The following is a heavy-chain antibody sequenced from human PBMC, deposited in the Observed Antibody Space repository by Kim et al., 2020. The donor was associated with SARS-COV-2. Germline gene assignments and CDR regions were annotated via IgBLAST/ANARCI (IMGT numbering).Heavy chain of an antibody. CDR2: ISHLSNTI. V-gene: IGHV3-48*01. CDR1: GYSFSYYS. CDR3: ARRHPQFRIESPMDY. J-gene: IGHJ4*02. Sequence: GGSLRLSCRGSGYSFSYYSMNWVRQVPGGGLEWLAYISHLSNTIHYADSVKGRFTIYRDKDSLYLQMNSLRVEDTAVYYCARRHPQFRIESPMDYWGQGALVTVSS. D-gene: IGHD2-15*01.